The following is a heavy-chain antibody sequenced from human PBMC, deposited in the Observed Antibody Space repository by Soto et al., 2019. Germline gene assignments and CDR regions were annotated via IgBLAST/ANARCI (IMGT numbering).Heavy chain of an antibody. D-gene: IGHD2-2*01. J-gene: IGHJ4*02. CDR1: GFTFSGYT. Sequence: LRLSCAASGFTFSGYTMSWVRQAPGKGLEWVSAISGSGGSTYYADSVKGRFTISRDNPKSTLYLQMNSLRAEDTAVYYCAKDPSSIVVVPAAIPYWGQGTLVTVSS. CDR3: AKDPSSIVVVPAAIPY. CDR2: ISGSGGST. V-gene: IGHV3-23*01.